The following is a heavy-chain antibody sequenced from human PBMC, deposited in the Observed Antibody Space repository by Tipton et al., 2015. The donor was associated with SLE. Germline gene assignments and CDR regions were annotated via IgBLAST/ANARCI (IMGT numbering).Heavy chain of an antibody. CDR2: ISAYNGNT. D-gene: IGHD1-26*01. V-gene: IGHV1-18*04. CDR1: GYIFTSYG. Sequence: QVQLVQSGAEVKKPGASVKVSCKASGYIFTSYGISWVRQAPGQGLEWMGWISAYNGNTNYAQKLQGRVIMTTDTSTSTACMEVRSLRFDDTAVYYCARDGRWEPTDIWGQGTMVTVSS. CDR3: ARDGRWEPTDI. J-gene: IGHJ3*02.